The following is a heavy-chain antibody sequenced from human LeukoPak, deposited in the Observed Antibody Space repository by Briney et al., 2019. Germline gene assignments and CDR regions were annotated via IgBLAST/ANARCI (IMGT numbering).Heavy chain of an antibody. CDR1: GYTFTSYG. D-gene: IGHD3-10*01. CDR3: ARDLRQPIGY. CDR2: IIPILGIA. J-gene: IGHJ4*02. V-gene: IGHV1-69*04. Sequence: ASVKVSCKASGYTFTSYGISWVRQAPGQGLEWMGRIIPILGIAKYAQKFQGRVTITADKSTSTAYMELSSLRSEDTAVYYCARDLRQPIGYWGQGTLVTVSS.